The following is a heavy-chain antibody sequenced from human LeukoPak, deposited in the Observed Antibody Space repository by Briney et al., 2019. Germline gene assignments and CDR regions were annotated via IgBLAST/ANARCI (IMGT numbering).Heavy chain of an antibody. CDR1: GYTFTSYY. D-gene: IGHD3-16*02. CDR3: ARGQPKSEYYDYVWGSDRENWFDP. J-gene: IGHJ5*02. Sequence: ASVKVSCKASGYTFTSYYMHWVRQAPGQGLEWMGIINPSGGSTSYAQKFQGRVTMTRDTSTSTVYMELSSLRSEDTAVYYCARGQPKSEYYDYVWGSDRENWFDPWGQGTLVTVSS. CDR2: INPSGGST. V-gene: IGHV1-46*01.